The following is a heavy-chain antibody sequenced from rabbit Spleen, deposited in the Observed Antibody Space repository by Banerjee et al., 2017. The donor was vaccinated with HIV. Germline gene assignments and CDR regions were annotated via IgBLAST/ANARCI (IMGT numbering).Heavy chain of an antibody. Sequence: QSLEESGGDLVKPGASLTLTCTASGVSFSISSYMCWVRQAPGKGLEWIACINAITGKAVYASWAKGRFTISKTSSTTVTLQMTSLTVADTATYFCARGPYYSYSVGTFLPLYFHLWGPGTLVTVS. V-gene: IGHV1S40*01. CDR3: ARGPYYSYSVGTFLPLYFHL. J-gene: IGHJ4*01. CDR2: INAITGKA. CDR1: GVSFSISSY. D-gene: IGHD7-1*01.